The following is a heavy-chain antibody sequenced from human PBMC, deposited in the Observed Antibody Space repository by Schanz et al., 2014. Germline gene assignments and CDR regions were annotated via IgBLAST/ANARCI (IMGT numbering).Heavy chain of an antibody. CDR1: GFTFSIYG. V-gene: IGHV3-23*01. CDR3: ARQPGRITVSGVVSNWFDP. J-gene: IGHJ5*02. D-gene: IGHD3-3*01. CDR2: ITRQGTT. Sequence: EVQLLESGGGLVQPGGSLRLSCAASGFTFSIYGMSWVRQAPGRGLEWVSGITRQGTTYYADFVKGRFSISRDLSSNTLYLQMNSLRADDSAIYYCARQPGRITVSGVVSNWFDPWGQGTLVTVSS.